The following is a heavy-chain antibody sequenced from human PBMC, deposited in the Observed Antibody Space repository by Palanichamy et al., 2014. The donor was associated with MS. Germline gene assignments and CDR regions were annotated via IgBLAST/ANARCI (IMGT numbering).Heavy chain of an antibody. CDR1: GGSVSSGTYY. D-gene: IGHD4-17*01. V-gene: IGHV4-61*01. CDR2: IYYSGST. CDR3: ARNYGDYLYHFDY. J-gene: IGHJ4*02. Sequence: QVQLQESGPGLVKPSETLSLTCAVSGGSVSSGTYYWSWIRQPPGKGLEWIGYIYYSGSTNYNPSLKSRVTISVDTSKNQFSLKLSSVTAADTAVYYCARNYGDYLYHFDYWGQGTLVTVSS.